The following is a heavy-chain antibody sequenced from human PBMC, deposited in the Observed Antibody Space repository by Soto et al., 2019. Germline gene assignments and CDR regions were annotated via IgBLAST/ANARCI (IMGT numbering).Heavy chain of an antibody. CDR3: ATIPGRKLANYYYYGMDV. J-gene: IGHJ6*02. CDR1: GYTLTELS. V-gene: IGHV1-24*01. Sequence: ASVKVSCKVSGYTLTELSMHWVRQAPGKGLEWMGGFDPEDGETIYAQKFQGRVTMTEDTSTDTAYMELSSLRSEDTAVYYCATIPGRKLANYYYYGMDVWGQGTTVTVSS. D-gene: IGHD1-1*01. CDR2: FDPEDGET.